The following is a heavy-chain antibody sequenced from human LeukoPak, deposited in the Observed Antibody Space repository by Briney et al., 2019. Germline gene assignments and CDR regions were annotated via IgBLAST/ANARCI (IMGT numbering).Heavy chain of an antibody. J-gene: IGHJ5*02. D-gene: IGHD4-17*01. CDR1: GGTFNRYA. V-gene: IGHV1-69*05. CDR3: ASGKYGLRGWFDP. Sequence: SVKVSCKASGGTFNRYAVTWVRQAPGQGLEWLGGIIPIFGTANYAQKFQGRVTITTDESTNTAYMELTSLTSEDTAVYYCASGKYGLRGWFDPWGQGTLVTVSP. CDR2: IIPIFGTA.